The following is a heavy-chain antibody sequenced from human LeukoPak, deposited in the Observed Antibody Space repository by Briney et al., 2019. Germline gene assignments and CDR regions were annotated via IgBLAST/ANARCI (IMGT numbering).Heavy chain of an antibody. CDR1: GFTFSSYG. D-gene: IGHD5-12*01. Sequence: GGSLRLSCAASGFTFSSYGMHWVRQAPGKGLEWVAVIWYDGSNKYYADSVKGRFTISRDNSKNTLYLQMNSLRAEDTAVYYCARADEWLRYLDYWGQGTLVTVSS. V-gene: IGHV3-33*01. J-gene: IGHJ4*02. CDR3: ARADEWLRYLDY. CDR2: IWYDGSNK.